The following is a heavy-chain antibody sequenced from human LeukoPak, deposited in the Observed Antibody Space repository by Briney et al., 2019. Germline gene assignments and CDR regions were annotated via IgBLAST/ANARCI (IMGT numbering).Heavy chain of an antibody. CDR1: GGSISSSSYH. D-gene: IGHD6-19*01. CDR2: IYYSGST. V-gene: IGHV4-39*01. Sequence: SETLSLTCTVSGGSISSSSYHWGWIRQPPGKGLEWIGSIYYSGSTYYNPSLKSRVTISVDTSKSQFSLKLSSVTAADTAVYYCARQQYTQWLVPSNWFDPWGQGTLVTVSS. CDR3: ARQQYTQWLVPSNWFDP. J-gene: IGHJ5*02.